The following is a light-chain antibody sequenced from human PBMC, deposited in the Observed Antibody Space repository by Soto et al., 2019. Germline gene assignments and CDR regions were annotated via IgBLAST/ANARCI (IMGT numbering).Light chain of an antibody. CDR1: QSVRGY. CDR3: HQRQSWPRT. V-gene: IGKV3-11*01. J-gene: IGKJ1*01. Sequence: PGERATLSCRASQSVRGYLALYQQKPGQAPRLLMYDASNRASGIPARFSGSGSGTDFTLTISDVQPEDFALYYCHQRQSWPRTFGQGTKVDIK. CDR2: DAS.